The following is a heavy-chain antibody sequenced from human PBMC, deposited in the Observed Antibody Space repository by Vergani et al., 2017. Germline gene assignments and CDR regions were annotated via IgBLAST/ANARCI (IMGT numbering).Heavy chain of an antibody. CDR1: GGSISSYY. D-gene: IGHD3-10*01. Sequence: QVQLQESGPGLVKPSETLSLTCTVSGGSISSYYWSWIRQPPGKGLEWIGYIYYSGSTNYNPSLKSRVTISVDTSKNRFSLKLSSVTAADTAVYYCARGDAIGGTINWCDPWGQGTLVTVSA. V-gene: IGHV4-59*01. CDR3: ARGDAIGGTINWCDP. CDR2: IYYSGST. J-gene: IGHJ5*02.